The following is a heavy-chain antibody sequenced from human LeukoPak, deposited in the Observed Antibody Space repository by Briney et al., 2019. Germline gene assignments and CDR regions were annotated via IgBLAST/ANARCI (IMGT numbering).Heavy chain of an antibody. J-gene: IGHJ3*02. V-gene: IGHV1-46*01. CDR2: INPSGGST. CDR1: GYTFTNYY. Sequence: ASVKVSCKASGYTFTNYYMHWVRQAPGQGLEWIANINPSGGSTRYAQKFRGRVTMTTDTSTSTAYMELRSLRSDDTAVYYCARDLGITISHAFDIWGQGTMVTVSS. CDR3: ARDLGITISHAFDI. D-gene: IGHD3-9*01.